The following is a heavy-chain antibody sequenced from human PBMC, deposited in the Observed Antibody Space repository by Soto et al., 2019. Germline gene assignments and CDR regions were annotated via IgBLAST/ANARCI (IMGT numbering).Heavy chain of an antibody. D-gene: IGHD2-15*01. CDR2: INPSGGST. CDR3: ARAIAATRDYYYGMDV. Sequence: GASVKVSCKASGYTFTSYYMHWVRQAPGQGLEWMGIINPSGGSTSYAQKFQGRVTMTRDTSTSTAYMELSRLRSDDTAVYYCARAIAATRDYYYGMDVWGQGTTVTVSS. CDR1: GYTFTSYY. V-gene: IGHV1-46*01. J-gene: IGHJ6*02.